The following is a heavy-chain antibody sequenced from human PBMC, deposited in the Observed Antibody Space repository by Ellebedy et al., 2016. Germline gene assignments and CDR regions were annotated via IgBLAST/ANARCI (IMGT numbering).Heavy chain of an antibody. CDR1: GGSISSYY. V-gene: IGHV4-59*12. CDR3: ARGYDYVWGSYPSSQGDFDY. Sequence: SETLSLXXTVSGGSISSYYWSWIRQPPGKGLEWIGYIYYSGSTNYNPSLKSRVTISVDTSKNQFSLKLSSVTAADTAVYYCARGYDYVWGSYPSSQGDFDYWGQGTLVTVSS. CDR2: IYYSGST. J-gene: IGHJ4*02. D-gene: IGHD3-16*02.